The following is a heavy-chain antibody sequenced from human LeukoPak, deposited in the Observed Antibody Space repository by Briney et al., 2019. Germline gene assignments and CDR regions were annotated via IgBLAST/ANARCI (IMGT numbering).Heavy chain of an antibody. Sequence: GGSLRLSCAASGFTVSSNYMSWVRQAPGKGLEWVSVIYSGGSTYYAVSVKGRFTISRDNSKNTLYLQMNSLRAEDTAVYYCAREGGDYYGSGSYSGFDYWGQGTLVTVSS. CDR1: GFTVSSNY. V-gene: IGHV3-66*01. CDR2: IYSGGST. CDR3: AREGGDYYGSGSYSGFDY. J-gene: IGHJ4*02. D-gene: IGHD3-10*01.